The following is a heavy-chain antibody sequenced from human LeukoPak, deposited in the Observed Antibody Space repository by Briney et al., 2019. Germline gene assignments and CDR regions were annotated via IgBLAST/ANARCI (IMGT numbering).Heavy chain of an antibody. CDR1: GFTFSTYW. V-gene: IGHV3-7*01. CDR3: ARDSPGHGAYVS. D-gene: IGHD5-12*01. CDR2: IKEDGSRE. Sequence: PGGSLRLSCAASGFTFSTYWMTWVRQAPGKGLEWVANIKEDGSREYYVDSVKGRFTISRDNAKNSLYPQMDSLTAEDTAVYYCARDSPGHGAYVSWGQGTLVSVSS. J-gene: IGHJ1*01.